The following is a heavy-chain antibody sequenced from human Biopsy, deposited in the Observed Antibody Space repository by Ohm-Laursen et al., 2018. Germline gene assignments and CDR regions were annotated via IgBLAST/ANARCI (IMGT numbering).Heavy chain of an antibody. V-gene: IGHV3-21*01. CDR1: GFTFSSYS. J-gene: IGHJ4*02. CDR3: ARDGEAKYCKHGVCPSDF. D-gene: IGHD2-8*01. Sequence: SLRLSCTASGFTFSSYSMNWVRQAPGKGLEWVSSISASGNHIYYTDSVKGRFTVSRDNSKNSVYLQMNSLRVEDTAVYYCARDGEAKYCKHGVCPSDFWGQGTLVTVSS. CDR2: ISASGNHI.